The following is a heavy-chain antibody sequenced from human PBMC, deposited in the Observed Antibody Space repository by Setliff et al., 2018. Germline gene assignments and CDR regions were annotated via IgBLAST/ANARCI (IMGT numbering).Heavy chain of an antibody. CDR1: GFTFNTYW. CDR3: ARAVVGYGDLYYFDC. CDR2: ITHDGSKT. Sequence: HPGGSLRLSCAGSGFTFNTYWMTWVRQAPGKGLEWVASITHDGSKTYILDSVKGRFTISRDNAKNSMYLEMNSLRAEDTAFYYCARAVVGYGDLYYFDCWGQGTLVTVSS. J-gene: IGHJ4*02. D-gene: IGHD4-17*01. V-gene: IGHV3-7*03.